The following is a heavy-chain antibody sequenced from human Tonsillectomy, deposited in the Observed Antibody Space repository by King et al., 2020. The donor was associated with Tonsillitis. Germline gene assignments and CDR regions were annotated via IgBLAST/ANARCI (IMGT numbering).Heavy chain of an antibody. CDR3: ARGAYGDYGRPGPYGLDV. CDR2: IIPIFGST. V-gene: IGHV1-69*01. J-gene: IGHJ6*04. CDR1: GGIFSTNA. D-gene: IGHD4-17*01. Sequence: VQLVESGAEVKKPGSSVKVSCKVSGGIFSTNALSWVRQAPGQGLEWMGGIIPIFGSTNYAQKFQGRVTLTADESTSTAYMELSSLRSEDTAVYYCARGAYGDYGRPGPYGLDVWGKGTTVTGSS.